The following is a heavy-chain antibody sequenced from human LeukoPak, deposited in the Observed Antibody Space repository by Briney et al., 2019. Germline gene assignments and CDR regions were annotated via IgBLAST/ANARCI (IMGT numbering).Heavy chain of an antibody. CDR2: ISSSGSTI. CDR1: GFTFSSYE. Sequence: GGSLRLPCAASGFTFSSYEMNWVRQAPGKGLEWVSYISSSGSTIYYADSVKGRFTISRDNAKNSLYLQMNSLRAEDTAVYYCARDSYYYGMDVWGQGTTVTVSS. J-gene: IGHJ6*02. V-gene: IGHV3-48*03. CDR3: ARDSYYYGMDV.